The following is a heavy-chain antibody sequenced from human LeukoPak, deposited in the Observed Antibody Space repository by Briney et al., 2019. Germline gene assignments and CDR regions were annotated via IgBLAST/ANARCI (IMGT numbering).Heavy chain of an antibody. D-gene: IGHD3-22*01. CDR3: AKSHSSGYYYFDY. CDR1: GFTFSTYG. J-gene: IGHJ4*02. V-gene: IGHV3-30*18. Sequence: GTSLRLSCAASGFTFSTYGMHWVRQAPGKGLEWVAAASNDGSNKYYADSVKGRFTISRDNSKNTLSLQMNSLRVEDTAVYYCAKSHSSGYYYFDYWGQGTLVTVSP. CDR2: ASNDGSNK.